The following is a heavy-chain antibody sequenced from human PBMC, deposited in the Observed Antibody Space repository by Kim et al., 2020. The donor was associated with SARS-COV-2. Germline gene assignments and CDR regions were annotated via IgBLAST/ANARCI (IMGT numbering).Heavy chain of an antibody. J-gene: IGHJ3*02. Sequence: SETLSLTCAVYGGSFSGYYWSWIRQPPGKGLEWIGEINHSGSTNYNPSLKSRVTMSVDTSKNQFSLKLSSVTAADTAVYYCARGDSSSWYPLYDAFDIWGQGTMVTVSS. CDR3: ARGDSSSWYPLYDAFDI. D-gene: IGHD6-13*01. CDR1: GGSFSGYY. CDR2: INHSGST. V-gene: IGHV4-34*01.